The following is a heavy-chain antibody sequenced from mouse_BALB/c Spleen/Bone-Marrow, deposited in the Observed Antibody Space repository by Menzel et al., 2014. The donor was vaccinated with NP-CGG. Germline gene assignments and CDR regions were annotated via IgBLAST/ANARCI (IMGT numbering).Heavy chain of an antibody. CDR3: AHRYDVAMDY. CDR2: INPDSSTI. V-gene: IGHV4-1*02. CDR1: GFDFSRYW. Sequence: DVQLQESGGGLVQPGGSLKLSCAASGFDFSRYWMSWVRQAPGKGLEWIREINPDSSTINYTPSLKDKFIISRDNAKNTLYLQMSKVGSEDTALYYCAHRYDVAMDYWGQGTSVTVSS. D-gene: IGHD2-14*01. J-gene: IGHJ4*01.